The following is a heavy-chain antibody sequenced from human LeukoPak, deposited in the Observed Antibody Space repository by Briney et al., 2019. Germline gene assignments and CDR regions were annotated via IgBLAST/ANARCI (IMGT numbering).Heavy chain of an antibody. D-gene: IGHD1-26*01. J-gene: IGHJ4*02. CDR1: GFTFSSYA. CDR2: ISGSGGST. CDR3: ARDVVGATCFDY. V-gene: IGHV3-23*01. Sequence: GGSLRLSCAASGFTFSSYAMSWVRQAPGKGLEWVSAISGSGGSTYYADSVKGRFTISRDNSKNTLYLQMNSLRAEDTAVYYCARDVVGATCFDYWGQGTLVTVSS.